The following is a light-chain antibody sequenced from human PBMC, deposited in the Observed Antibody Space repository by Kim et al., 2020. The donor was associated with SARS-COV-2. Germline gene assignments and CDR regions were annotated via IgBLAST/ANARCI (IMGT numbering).Light chain of an antibody. V-gene: IGKV3-20*01. CDR3: QQCGVSPRT. Sequence: SPGKRPPPPCRASRSLPSNSLAWYQQKPGQAPRLVFYGASNRAAGIPDRFSGSGSGTDFTLTISRLEPEDFAVYYCQQCGVSPRTFGQGTKVDIK. CDR2: GAS. J-gene: IGKJ1*01. CDR1: RSLPSNS.